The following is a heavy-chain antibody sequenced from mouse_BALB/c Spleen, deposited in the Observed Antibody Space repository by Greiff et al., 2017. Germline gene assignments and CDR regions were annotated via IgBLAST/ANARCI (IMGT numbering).Heavy chain of an antibody. V-gene: IGHV2-9*02. CDR2: IWAGGST. CDR3: ARPVYYGSSSYAMDY. D-gene: IGHD1-1*01. Sequence: QVQLKESGPGLVAPSQSLSITCTVSGFSLTSYGVHWVRQPPGKGLEWLGVIWAGGSTNYNSALMSRLSISKDNSKSQVFLKMNSLQTDDTAMYYCARPVYYGSSSYAMDYWGQGTSVTVSS. J-gene: IGHJ4*01. CDR1: GFSLTSYG.